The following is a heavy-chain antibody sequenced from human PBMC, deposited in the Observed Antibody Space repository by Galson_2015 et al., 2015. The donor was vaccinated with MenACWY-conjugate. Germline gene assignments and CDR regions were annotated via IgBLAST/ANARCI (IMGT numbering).Heavy chain of an antibody. Sequence: RLSCAASGFTLGRPGLLWARRCPCSRAPGVAWIRDIGNDKSYADAVTGRFTISRDNSKSTVSLQMNNLRTEDTAEYYCAKDAQWSFDIWGQGTMVTV. D-gene: IGHD6-19*01. CDR1: GFTLGRPG. V-gene: IGHV3-30*02. CDR3: AKDAQWSFDI. CDR2: IRDIGNDK. J-gene: IGHJ3*02.